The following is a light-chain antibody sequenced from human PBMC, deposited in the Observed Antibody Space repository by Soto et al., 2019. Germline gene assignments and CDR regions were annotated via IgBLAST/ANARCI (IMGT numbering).Light chain of an antibody. CDR1: QSISTW. V-gene: IGKV1-5*01. Sequence: DTQVTQSPSTLSASIGDRVTITCRASQSISTWLAWYQQKPGKAPKLLIYAASTLENGVPTRLSGTGSETEFTLTVSSLQPDDYATYYCQQYNDYITFGQGTRLEIK. CDR2: AAS. J-gene: IGKJ5*01. CDR3: QQYNDYIT.